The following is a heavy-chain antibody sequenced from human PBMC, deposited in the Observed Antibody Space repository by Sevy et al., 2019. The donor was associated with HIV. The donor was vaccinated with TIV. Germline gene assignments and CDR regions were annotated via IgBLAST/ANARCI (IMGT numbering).Heavy chain of an antibody. J-gene: IGHJ4*02. V-gene: IGHV4-59*13. CDR1: GGSISSYY. CDR3: ARAGWFGELTFDY. Sequence: SETLSLTCTVSGGSISSYYWSWIRQPPGKGLEWIGYIYYSGSTNYNPSLKSRVTISVDTSKNQFSLKLSSVTAADTAVYYCARAGWFGELTFDYWGQGTLVTVSS. D-gene: IGHD3-10*01. CDR2: IYYSGST.